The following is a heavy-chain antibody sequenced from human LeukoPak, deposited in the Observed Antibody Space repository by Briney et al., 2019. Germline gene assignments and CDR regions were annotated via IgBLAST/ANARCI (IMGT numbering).Heavy chain of an antibody. CDR1: GFTFTDYY. CDR2: ISPTGSRI. Sequence: GGSLRLSCAASGFTFTDYYMSWIRQAPGKGLEWISYISPTGSRIYYADSVKGRFTISRDNAKNSLYLQMNSLRAEDTAVYYCARVHYYDSSGPVDYWGQGTLVTVSS. V-gene: IGHV3-11*04. D-gene: IGHD3-22*01. CDR3: ARVHYYDSSGPVDY. J-gene: IGHJ4*02.